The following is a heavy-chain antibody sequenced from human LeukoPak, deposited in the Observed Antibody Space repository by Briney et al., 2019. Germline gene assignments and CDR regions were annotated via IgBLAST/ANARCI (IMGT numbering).Heavy chain of an antibody. CDR3: AKDIEEYSSSFGDY. Sequence: GGSLRLSCAASGFTFSSYGMHWVRQAPGKGLEWVAVIWYDGSNKYYADSVKGRFTISRDNSKNTLYLQMNSLRAEDTAVYYCAKDIEEYSSSFGDYWGQGTLVTVSS. CDR1: GFTFSSYG. V-gene: IGHV3-33*06. CDR2: IWYDGSNK. J-gene: IGHJ4*02. D-gene: IGHD6-6*01.